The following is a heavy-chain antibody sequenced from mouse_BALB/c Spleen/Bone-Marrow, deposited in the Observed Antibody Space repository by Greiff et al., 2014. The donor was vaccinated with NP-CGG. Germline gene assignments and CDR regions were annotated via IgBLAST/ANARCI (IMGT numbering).Heavy chain of an antibody. J-gene: IGHJ3*01. D-gene: IGHD1-1*01. V-gene: IGHV1-7*01. CDR3: ARGYYGSSLVY. CDR1: GYTFTSYW. CDR2: INPSTGYT. Sequence: VMLVESGAELAKPGASVKMSCKASGYTFTSYWMHWVKQRPGQGLEWIGYINPSTGYTEYNQKFKDKATLTADKSSSTAYMQLSSLTSEDSAVYYCARGYYGSSLVYWGQGTLVTVYA.